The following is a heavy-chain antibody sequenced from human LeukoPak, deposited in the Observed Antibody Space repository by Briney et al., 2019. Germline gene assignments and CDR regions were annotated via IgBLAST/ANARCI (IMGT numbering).Heavy chain of an antibody. V-gene: IGHV4-38-2*02. Sequence: KPSETLSLTCVVSGYSISSGYHWGWIRQPPGKGLEWIVSGYGSGTTYNDPSLKSRVPISVDTSKNQISLKVRSVTAADTAMYYCARENWVFDYWGQGILVTVSS. CDR3: ARENWVFDY. CDR2: GYGSGTT. D-gene: IGHD7-27*01. J-gene: IGHJ4*02. CDR1: GYSISSGYH.